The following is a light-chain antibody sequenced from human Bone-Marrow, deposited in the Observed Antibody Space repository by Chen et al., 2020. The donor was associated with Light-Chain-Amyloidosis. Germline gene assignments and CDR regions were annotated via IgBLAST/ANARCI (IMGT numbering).Light chain of an antibody. Sequence: HSAMTHPAPGSGPRGQSPPISSTGTSSDVGSYNLVSWYQQHPGKAPKLMIYEVSKRPSGVSNRFSGSKSGNTASLTISGLQAEDEADYYCSSYTSSSTRVFGGGTKLTVL. CDR3: SSYTSSSTRV. J-gene: IGLJ3*02. CDR2: EVS. CDR1: SSDVGSYNL. V-gene: IGLV2-14*02.